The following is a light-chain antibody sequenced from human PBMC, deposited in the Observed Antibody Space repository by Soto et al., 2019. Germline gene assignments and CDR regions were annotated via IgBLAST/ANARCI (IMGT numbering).Light chain of an antibody. CDR2: DAS. CDR3: QHYGTSAL. V-gene: IGKV3-20*01. Sequence: ETVLTQSPGTLSLSPGERATLSCGASQSVSGSYLAWYQQKPGQAPRLLIYDASRATGIPDRFSGSGSGTDFTLTITRLEPEDFAVYYCQHYGTSALFGPGTKVDI. J-gene: IGKJ3*01. CDR1: QSVSGSY.